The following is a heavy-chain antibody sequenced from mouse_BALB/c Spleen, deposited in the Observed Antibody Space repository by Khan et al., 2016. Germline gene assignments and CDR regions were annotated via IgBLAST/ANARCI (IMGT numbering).Heavy chain of an antibody. D-gene: IGHD2-3*01. V-gene: IGHV3-8*02. Sequence: EVKLEESGPSLVKPSQTLSLTCSVTGDSITSGYWNWIRKFPGNKLEYMGYISYSGSTYYNPSLKSRISITRDTSKNQYYLQLNSVTTEDTATYYCSRYYDGYYSLSYWGQGTTLTVSS. CDR1: GDSITSGY. J-gene: IGHJ2*01. CDR3: SRYYDGYYSLSY. CDR2: ISYSGST.